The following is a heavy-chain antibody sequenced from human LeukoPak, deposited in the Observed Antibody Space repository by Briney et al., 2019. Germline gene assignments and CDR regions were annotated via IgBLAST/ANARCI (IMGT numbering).Heavy chain of an antibody. J-gene: IGHJ4*02. Sequence: SVKVSCKASGGTFSSHAISWLRQAPGKGLEWMGRIIPIFGTANYAQKFQGRVTITTDESTSTAYMEPSNLRSEDTAVYYCAREINDYGEGWGQGTLVTVSS. CDR1: GGTFSSHA. CDR3: AREINDYGEG. V-gene: IGHV1-69*05. D-gene: IGHD4-17*01. CDR2: IIPIFGTA.